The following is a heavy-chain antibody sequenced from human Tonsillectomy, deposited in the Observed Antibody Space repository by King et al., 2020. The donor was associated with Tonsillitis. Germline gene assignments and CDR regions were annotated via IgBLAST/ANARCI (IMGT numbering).Heavy chain of an antibody. CDR1: GGSISSHY. Sequence: QLQESGPGLVKPSETLTLICSVSGGSISSHYWSWIRQPPGKGLEWIGCIYYSGSTNYNPSLKSRVSISVDTSENHFSLKLSSVTAADTAVYYCSRAPVYCSGGSCYSDYYHYGMDVWGQGTTVIVSS. J-gene: IGHJ6*02. D-gene: IGHD2-15*01. V-gene: IGHV4-59*11. CDR2: IYYSGST. CDR3: SRAPVYCSGGSCYSDYYHYGMDV.